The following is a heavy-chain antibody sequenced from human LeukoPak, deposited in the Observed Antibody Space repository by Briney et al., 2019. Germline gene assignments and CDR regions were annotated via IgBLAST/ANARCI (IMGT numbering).Heavy chain of an antibody. CDR2: ISGYDGHT. J-gene: IGHJ4*02. D-gene: IGHD7-27*01. Sequence: GASVKVSCKASGYTFTNYYMSWVRQAPGHGLEWVGWISGYDGHTNYAQEFQGRVTMATDTSTSTAYMELRSLTSDDTAVYYCARDNPSGDDDLDYWGQGTLVTVSS. V-gene: IGHV1-18*01. CDR1: GYTFTNYY. CDR3: ARDNPSGDDDLDY.